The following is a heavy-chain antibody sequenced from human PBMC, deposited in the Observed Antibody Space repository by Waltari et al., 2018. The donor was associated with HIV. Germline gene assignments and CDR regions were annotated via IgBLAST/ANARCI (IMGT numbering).Heavy chain of an antibody. CDR1: GFTLRDYY. J-gene: IGHJ6*03. V-gene: IGHV3-11*01. CDR2: ISIVVETT. D-gene: IGHD2-15*01. Sequence: QVQLVESGGALVKHGGSLRLSCAASGFTLRDYYMRWIRQAPGKGLEWVSYISIVVETTDYAESVKGRFAISRDNAKNLLFLQMNSLRTEDTAIYYCARASPPRHYQWWYHMDVWGKGTTVTVSS. CDR3: ARASPPRHYQWWYHMDV.